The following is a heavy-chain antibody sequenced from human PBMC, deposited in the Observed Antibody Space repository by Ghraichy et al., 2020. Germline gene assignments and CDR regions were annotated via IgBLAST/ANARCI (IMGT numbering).Heavy chain of an antibody. CDR2: IKQHGNEQ. Sequence: GGSLRLSCVASGFTFDRHYMSWVRQAPGKGLEWVANIKQHGNEQFYVDSVKGRFTVSRDNANNLLYLQMNSLRAEDTAVYYCGRESVVVDPDVMDEAFAFCGQGTMVTVSS. D-gene: IGHD5-18*01. V-gene: IGHV3-7*03. CDR3: GRESVVVDPDVMDEAFAF. J-gene: IGHJ3*01. CDR1: GFTFDRHY.